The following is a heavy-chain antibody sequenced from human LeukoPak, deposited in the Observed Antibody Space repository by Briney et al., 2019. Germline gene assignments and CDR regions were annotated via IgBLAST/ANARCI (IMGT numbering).Heavy chain of an antibody. Sequence: GGSLRLSCAASGFTFSSYGMHWVRQAPGKGLEWVAVISYDGSNKYYADSVKGRSTISRDNSKNTLYLQMNSLRAEDTAVYYCARGGTSGYCFDYWGQGTLVTVSS. J-gene: IGHJ4*02. CDR1: GFTFSSYG. CDR2: ISYDGSNK. D-gene: IGHD3-22*01. V-gene: IGHV3-30*03. CDR3: ARGGTSGYCFDY.